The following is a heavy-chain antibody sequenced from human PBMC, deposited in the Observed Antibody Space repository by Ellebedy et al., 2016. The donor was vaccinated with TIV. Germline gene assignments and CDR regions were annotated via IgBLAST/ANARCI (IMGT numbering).Heavy chain of an antibody. CDR1: GDSVSSKSST. D-gene: IGHD5-18*01. V-gene: IGHV6-1*01. CDR3: ARVVRYGQAGFDY. J-gene: IGHJ4*02. CDR2: TYYRSKWFI. Sequence: MPSETLSLTCAISGDSVSSKSSTWNWIRQSPSRGLEWLGRTYYRSKWFIDYAISVKSRITINPDTSKNQFSLQLNSVTPDDTAVYYCARVVRYGQAGFDYWGQGTLVTVSS.